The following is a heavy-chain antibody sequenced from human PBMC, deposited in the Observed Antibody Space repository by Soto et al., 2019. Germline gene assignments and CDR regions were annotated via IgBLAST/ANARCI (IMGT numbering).Heavy chain of an antibody. J-gene: IGHJ4*02. V-gene: IGHV4-59*01. CDR1: GGSISSYY. Sequence: PSETLSLTCTVSGGSISSYYWSWIRQPPGKGLEWIGYIYYSGSTNYNPSLKSRVTISVDMSKNQFSLKLSSVTAADTAVYYCARESGGLGFDYWGQGTLVTVSS. D-gene: IGHD3-16*01. CDR3: ARESGGLGFDY. CDR2: IYYSGST.